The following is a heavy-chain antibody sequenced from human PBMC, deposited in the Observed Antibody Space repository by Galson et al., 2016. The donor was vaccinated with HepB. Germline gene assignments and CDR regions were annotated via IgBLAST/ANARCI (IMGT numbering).Heavy chain of an antibody. J-gene: IGHJ6*04. V-gene: IGHV3-23*01. D-gene: IGHD3-16*01. CDR1: GFTFSSYG. Sequence: SLRLSCAGSGFTFSSYGMTWVRQAPGKGLEDVSSISMSGGSRDYAESVKGRFTISRDNSRSTLFLQMNSLRGEDTGVYYCVRGSTGPDVWGKGTTVTVSS. CDR3: VRGSTGPDV. CDR2: ISMSGGSR.